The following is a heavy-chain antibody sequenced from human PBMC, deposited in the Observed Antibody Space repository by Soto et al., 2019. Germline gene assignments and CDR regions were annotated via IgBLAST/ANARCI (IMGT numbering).Heavy chain of an antibody. Sequence: LRLSSEASGFTFSRVLINWVRQVPGKSLEVFASISSGSSDTWYADSVKGRFIISRANAQNSLFLQMNRLSHEETGMYYCERVASWGPGTQVTVCS. J-gene: IGHJ5*02. CDR3: ERVAS. CDR2: ISSGSSDT. CDR1: GFTFSRVL. V-gene: IGHV3-21*01.